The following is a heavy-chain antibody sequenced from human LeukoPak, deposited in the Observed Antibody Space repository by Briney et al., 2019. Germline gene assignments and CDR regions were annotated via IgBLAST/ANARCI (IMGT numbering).Heavy chain of an antibody. Sequence: ASVKVSCKASGGTFSSYAISWVRQAPGQGLEWMGGIIPIFGTANYAQKFQGRVTITADKSTSTAYMELSSLRSEDTAVYYCARYSGYEGNWFDGWGQGTLVTVSS. D-gene: IGHD5-12*01. J-gene: IGHJ5*02. V-gene: IGHV1-69*06. CDR2: IIPIFGTA. CDR3: ARYSGYEGNWFDG. CDR1: GGTFSSYA.